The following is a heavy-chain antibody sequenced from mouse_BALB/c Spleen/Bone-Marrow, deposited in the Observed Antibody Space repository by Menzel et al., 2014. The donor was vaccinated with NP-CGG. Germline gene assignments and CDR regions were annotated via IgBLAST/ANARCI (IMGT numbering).Heavy chain of an antibody. V-gene: IGHV1-5*01. CDR3: TFLVKEDFAY. CDR1: GYSLTSYW. D-gene: IGHD2-10*02. J-gene: IGHJ3*01. CDR2: VYPGNSDT. Sequence: VHLQQPGTVLARPGASVKMSCKASGYSLTSYWMHWVKQRPGQGLEWIGAVYPGNSDTTYNQKFKGEAKLTAVTSASTAYMELSSLTNEDSAVYYCTFLVKEDFAYWGQGTLVTVSA.